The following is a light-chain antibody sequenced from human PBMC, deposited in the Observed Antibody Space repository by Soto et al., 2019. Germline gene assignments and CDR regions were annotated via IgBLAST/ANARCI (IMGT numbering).Light chain of an antibody. J-gene: IGLJ1*01. CDR2: EVN. V-gene: IGLV2-8*01. Sequence: QSALTQPPSASGSPGQSVTISCTGTSSDVGGYNFVSWYQQHPDKAPKLMIYEVNKRPSGVPNRFSGSKSGNTASLIVSGLQAEDEADYYCSSYAGNNNRYVFGTGTKLTVL. CDR1: SSDVGGYNF. CDR3: SSYAGNNNRYV.